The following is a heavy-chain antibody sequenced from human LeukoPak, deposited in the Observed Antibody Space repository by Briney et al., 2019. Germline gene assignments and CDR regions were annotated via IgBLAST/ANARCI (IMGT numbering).Heavy chain of an antibody. J-gene: IGHJ6*03. CDR2: INTNTGNP. Sequence: GASVKVSCTASGYTVTSYAMNWVRQAPGQGLEWMGWINTNTGNPTYAQGFTGRFVFSLDTSVSTAYLQISSLKAEDTAVYYCARDRSVLRFLEWLEDYYYYMDVWGKGTTVTVSS. D-gene: IGHD3-3*01. CDR1: GYTVTSYA. V-gene: IGHV7-4-1*02. CDR3: ARDRSVLRFLEWLEDYYYYMDV.